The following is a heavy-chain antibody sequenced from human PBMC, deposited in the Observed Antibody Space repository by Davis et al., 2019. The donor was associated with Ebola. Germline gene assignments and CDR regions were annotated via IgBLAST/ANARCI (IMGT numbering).Heavy chain of an antibody. V-gene: IGHV1-18*01. CDR3: ARDLRDYYDSSGSYYYYGMDV. CDR1: GYTFTSYG. Sequence: ASVKVSCKASGYTFTSYGISWVRQAPGQGLEWMGWISAYNGNTNYAQKLQGRVTMTTDTSTSTAYMELRSLRSDDTAVYYCARDLRDYYDSSGSYYYYGMDVWGQGTTATVSS. CDR2: ISAYNGNT. J-gene: IGHJ6*02. D-gene: IGHD3-22*01.